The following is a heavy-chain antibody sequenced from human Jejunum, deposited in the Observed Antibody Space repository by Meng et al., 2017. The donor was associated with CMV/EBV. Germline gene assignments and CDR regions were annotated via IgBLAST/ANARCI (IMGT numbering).Heavy chain of an antibody. J-gene: IGHJ6*02. D-gene: IGHD5-18*01. CDR1: GDYY. V-gene: IGHV4-30-4*08. Sequence: GDYYWSWLRQPPGKGPAWIGYSYYSGNTYYNPSLKSRVTISVDTSKNQFSLRLTSMTAADTAVYYCARGAQLLPPPTYYYYGLDVWGQGTTVTVSS. CDR2: SYYSGNT. CDR3: ARGAQLLPPPTYYYYGLDV.